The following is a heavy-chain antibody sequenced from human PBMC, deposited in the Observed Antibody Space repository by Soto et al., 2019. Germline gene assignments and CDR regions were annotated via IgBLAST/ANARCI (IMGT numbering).Heavy chain of an antibody. D-gene: IGHD5-12*01. Sequence: SVTVSCKASGGTFSSYTISWVRQAPGQGLEWMGRIIPILGIANYAQKFQGRVTITADKSTSTAYMELSSLRSEDTAVYYCAREHSGYDGAFDIWGQGTMVTVSS. V-gene: IGHV1-69*04. CDR3: AREHSGYDGAFDI. CDR2: IIPILGIA. CDR1: GGTFSSYT. J-gene: IGHJ3*02.